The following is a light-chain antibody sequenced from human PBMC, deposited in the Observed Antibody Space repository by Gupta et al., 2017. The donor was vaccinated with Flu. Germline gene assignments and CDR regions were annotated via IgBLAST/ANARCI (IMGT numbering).Light chain of an antibody. J-gene: IGLJ3*02. Sequence: SSELTQDPAVSVALGQTVRITCQGDSLRSYYASWYQQKPGQAPVLVIYGKNNRPSGIPDRFSGSSSGNTASLTITGAQAEDEADYYCNSRDSSGNLNWVFDGGTKLTVL. CDR1: SLRSYY. CDR3: NSRDSSGNLNWV. V-gene: IGLV3-19*01. CDR2: GKN.